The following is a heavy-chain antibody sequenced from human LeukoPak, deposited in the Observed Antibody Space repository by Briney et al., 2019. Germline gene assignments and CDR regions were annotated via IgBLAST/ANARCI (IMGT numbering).Heavy chain of an antibody. CDR2: INHSGGS. V-gene: IGHV4-34*01. CDR3: VMGQWELKGSY. CDR1: GGSFRWYY. Sequence: PSETLSLTCAVYGGSFRWYYWMWVRQSPGKGLEWIGEINHSGGSNYNPSLKSRVTISVDTSRNQFSLKLTSVTAADTAVYYCVMGQWELKGSYWGQGTLVTISS. D-gene: IGHD1-26*01. J-gene: IGHJ1*01.